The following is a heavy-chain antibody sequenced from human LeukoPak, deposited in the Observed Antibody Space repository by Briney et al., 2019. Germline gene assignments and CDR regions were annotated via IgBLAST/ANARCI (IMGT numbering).Heavy chain of an antibody. CDR3: ARLWGHYSNYRSDWFDP. V-gene: IGHV5-51*01. CDR2: IYPGDSDT. CDR1: GYSFTSYW. D-gene: IGHD4-11*01. Sequence: GESLKISCKGSGYSFTSYWIGWVRQMPGKGLEWMGIIYPGDSDTRYSPSFQGQVTISADKSISTAYLQWSSLKASDTAMYYCARLWGHYSNYRSDWFDPWGQGTLVTVSS. J-gene: IGHJ5*02.